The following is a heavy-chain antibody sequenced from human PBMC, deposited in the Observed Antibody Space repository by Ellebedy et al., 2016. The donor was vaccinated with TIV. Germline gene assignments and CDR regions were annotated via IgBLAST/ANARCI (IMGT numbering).Heavy chain of an antibody. CDR2: INHPGTT. Sequence: SETLSLTCAVHGGSFSGYYWSWVRQPPGRGLEWIGEINHPGTTNYNPSLKSRVNISVDTSKSQFSLRLSSVTAADSAMYYCVRCGDDTGRGTEVFDIWGQGTMVTVSS. V-gene: IGHV4-34*01. J-gene: IGHJ3*02. D-gene: IGHD2-21*02. CDR1: GGSFSGYY. CDR3: VRCGDDTGRGTEVFDI.